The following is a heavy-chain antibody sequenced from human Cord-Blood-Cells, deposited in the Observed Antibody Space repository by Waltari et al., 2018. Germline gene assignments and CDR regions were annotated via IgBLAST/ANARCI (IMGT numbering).Heavy chain of an antibody. J-gene: IGHJ4*02. D-gene: IGHD3-3*01. CDR1: GGSFSGYY. CDR2: INHSRSN. Sequence: QVQLQQWGAGLLKPSETLSLTCAVYGGSFSGYYWSWIRQPPGKGLEWIGEINHSRSNNCNPSLKSRVTIAVDTSKNQFSLKLSSGTAADTAVYYCARGNYDFWSGYPNIYYFDYWGQGTLVTVSS. V-gene: IGHV4-34*01. CDR3: ARGNYDFWSGYPNIYYFDY.